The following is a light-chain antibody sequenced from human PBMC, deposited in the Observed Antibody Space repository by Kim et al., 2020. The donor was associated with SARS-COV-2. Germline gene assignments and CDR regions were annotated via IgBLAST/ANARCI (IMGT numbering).Light chain of an antibody. V-gene: IGKV3-20*01. Sequence: PGKRATLSCRASQTVFNNYLAWYQQKPGQPPRLLIYGASSRATGIPDMFSGSGSGTDFTLTISRLEPEDLAVYFCQHYGSSSRTFGQGTKVDIK. CDR1: QTVFNNY. CDR3: QHYGSSSRT. J-gene: IGKJ1*01. CDR2: GAS.